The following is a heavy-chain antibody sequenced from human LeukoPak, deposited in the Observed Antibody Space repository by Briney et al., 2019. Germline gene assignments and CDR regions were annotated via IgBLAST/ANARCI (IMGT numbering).Heavy chain of an antibody. J-gene: IGHJ6*02. Sequence: ASVKVSCKASGYTFTSYDINWVRQATGQGLEWMGWMNPNSGNTGYAQKFQGRVTMTRNTSISTAYMELSSLRSEDTAVYYCATGYSSSWLYYYYYGMDVWGQGTTVTVSS. D-gene: IGHD6-13*01. CDR2: MNPNSGNT. V-gene: IGHV1-8*01. CDR1: GYTFTSYD. CDR3: ATGYSSSWLYYYYYGMDV.